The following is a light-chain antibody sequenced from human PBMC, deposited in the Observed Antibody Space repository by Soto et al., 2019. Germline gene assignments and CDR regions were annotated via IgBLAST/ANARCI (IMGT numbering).Light chain of an antibody. CDR2: RNS. CDR1: RSNIGEGYD. CDR3: QSYDSSLSVVV. J-gene: IGLJ2*01. Sequence: QSVLTQPPSVSGAPGQRVTISCTGSRSNIGEGYDVHWYQHLPGTAPKVLIYRNSNRPSGVPDRVSGSKSDTSASLAITGLQAEDEADYYCQSYDSSLSVVVFGGGTKLTVL. V-gene: IGLV1-40*01.